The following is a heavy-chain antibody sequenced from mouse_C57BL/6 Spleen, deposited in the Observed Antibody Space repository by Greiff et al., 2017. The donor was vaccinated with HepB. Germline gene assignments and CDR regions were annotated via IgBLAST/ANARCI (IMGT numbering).Heavy chain of an antibody. Sequence: EVMLVESGPELVKPGASVKMSCKASGYTFTDYNMHWVKQSHGKSLEWIGYINPNNGGTSYNQKFKGKATLTVNKSSSTAYMELRSLTSEDSAVYYCARKDYGSSYAMDYWGQGTSVTVSS. CDR3: ARKDYGSSYAMDY. D-gene: IGHD1-1*01. V-gene: IGHV1-22*01. CDR2: INPNNGGT. CDR1: GYTFTDYN. J-gene: IGHJ4*01.